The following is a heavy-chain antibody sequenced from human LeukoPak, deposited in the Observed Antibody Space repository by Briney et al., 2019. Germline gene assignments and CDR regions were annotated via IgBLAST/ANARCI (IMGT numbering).Heavy chain of an antibody. CDR1: GFSFRSYG. D-gene: IGHD3-10*01. V-gene: IGHV3-30*03. Sequence: PGGSLTLSCAASGFSFRSYGMHWVRQAPGKGLEWVAVISYDGSNKYYADSVKGRFTISRDSSKNTLYLQMNSLRGEDTALYFCATDRGALGTDWGQGTLVTVSS. CDR2: ISYDGSNK. CDR3: ATDRGALGTD. J-gene: IGHJ4*02.